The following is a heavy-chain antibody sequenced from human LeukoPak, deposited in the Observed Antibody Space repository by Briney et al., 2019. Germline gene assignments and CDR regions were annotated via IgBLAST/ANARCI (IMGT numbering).Heavy chain of an antibody. J-gene: IGHJ6*03. Sequence: GGSLRLSCEGSGFTFRDYQMSWIRQAPGKGLEWISYIHANPKTIYYADSAKGRFTISRDNAKNSLYLQLNSLRADDTAVYYCARIESYGSGYYHYYYMDVWGEGTTVTVPS. D-gene: IGHD3-10*01. CDR3: ARIESYGSGYYHYYYMDV. CDR1: GFTFRDYQ. CDR2: IHANPKTI. V-gene: IGHV3-11*04.